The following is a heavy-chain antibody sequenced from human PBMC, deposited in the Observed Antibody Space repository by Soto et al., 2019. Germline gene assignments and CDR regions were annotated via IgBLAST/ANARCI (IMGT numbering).Heavy chain of an antibody. CDR2: INHTGST. D-gene: IGHD1-26*01. CDR1: GGSFSGYS. V-gene: IGHV4-34*01. J-gene: IGHJ4*02. Sequence: SETLSLTCAVYGGSFSGYSWTWIRQPPGTGLEWIGEINHTGSTNYNPSLKSRVTMSIDTSKNQFSLKLSSVTAGDTAIYYCARDTVGATRFDYWGQGVPVTVSS. CDR3: ARDTVGATRFDY.